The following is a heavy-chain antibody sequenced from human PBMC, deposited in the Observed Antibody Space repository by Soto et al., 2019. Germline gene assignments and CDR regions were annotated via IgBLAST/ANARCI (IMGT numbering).Heavy chain of an antibody. J-gene: IGHJ6*02. CDR2: ISYDGSNK. CDR3: ARGLEDYYYGMDV. CDR1: GFTFSSYA. V-gene: IGHV3-30-3*01. Sequence: PGGSLRLSCAASGFTFSSYAMHWVRQAPGEGLEWVAVISYDGSNKYYADSVKGRFTISRDNSKNTLYLQMNSLRAEDTAVYYCARGLEDYYYGMDVWGQGTTVTVSS.